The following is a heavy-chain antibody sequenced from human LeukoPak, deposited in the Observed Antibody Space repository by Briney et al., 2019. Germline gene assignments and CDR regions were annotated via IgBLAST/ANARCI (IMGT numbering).Heavy chain of an antibody. CDR2: IYTSGST. Sequence: PSETLSLTCTVSGGSISSYYWSWIRQPAGKGLEWIGRIYTSGSTNYNPSLKSRVTMSVDTSKNQFSLKLSSVTAADTAVYYCARQGYQLRYNGWFDPWGQGTLVTVSS. V-gene: IGHV4-4*07. D-gene: IGHD2-2*02. CDR1: GGSISSYY. J-gene: IGHJ5*02. CDR3: ARQGYQLRYNGWFDP.